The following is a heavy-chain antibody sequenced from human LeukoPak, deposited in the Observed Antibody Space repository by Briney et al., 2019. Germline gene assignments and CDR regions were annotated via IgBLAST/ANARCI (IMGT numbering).Heavy chain of an antibody. CDR1: GGPVSSGGYY. Sequence: SETLSLTCTVSGGPVSSGGYYWSWIRQHPGKGLEWIGEINHSGSTNYNPSLKSRVTISLDTSKNQFSLKLSSVTAADTAVYYCARGQDTAMIPFDYWGQGTLVTVSS. V-gene: IGHV4-61*08. CDR2: INHSGST. CDR3: ARGQDTAMIPFDY. J-gene: IGHJ4*02. D-gene: IGHD5-18*01.